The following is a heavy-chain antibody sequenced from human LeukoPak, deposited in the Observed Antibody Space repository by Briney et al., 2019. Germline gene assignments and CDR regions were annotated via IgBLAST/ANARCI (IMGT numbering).Heavy chain of an antibody. Sequence: SETLSLTCTVSGGSISSGGYYWSWIRQHPGKGLEWIGYIYYSGSTYYNPSLRSRVTISVDTSKNQFSLKLSSVTAADTAVYYCARQYYYDSKFDYWGQGTLVTVSS. CDR1: GGSISSGGYY. CDR3: ARQYYYDSKFDY. CDR2: IYYSGST. V-gene: IGHV4-31*03. J-gene: IGHJ4*02. D-gene: IGHD3-22*01.